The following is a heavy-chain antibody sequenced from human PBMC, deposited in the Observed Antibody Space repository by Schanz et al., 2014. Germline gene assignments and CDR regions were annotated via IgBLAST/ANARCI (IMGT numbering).Heavy chain of an antibody. CDR1: GFTFRDYQ. CDR2: ITSGSAK. CDR3: ERAPPPYSSSPYYWYYGMDV. V-gene: IGHV3-11*01. D-gene: IGHD6-6*01. J-gene: IGHJ6*02. Sequence: QVQLVESGGGLVKPGGSLRLSCTASGFTFRDYQMTWIRQAPGKGLEWVSYITSGSAKFYADSVKGRFTISRDNAKNSMNLKRNSRSAEHPAVYYCERAPPPYSSSPYYWYYGMDVWGQGTTVTVSS.